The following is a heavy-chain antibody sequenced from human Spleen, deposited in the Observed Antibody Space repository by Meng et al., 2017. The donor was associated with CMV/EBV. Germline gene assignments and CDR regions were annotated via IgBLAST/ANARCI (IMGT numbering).Heavy chain of an antibody. D-gene: IGHD3-9*01. J-gene: IGHJ5*02. Sequence: SETLSLTCTVSGGSISSYYLSWIRQPLGKVLEWIGYIYYSGRTNYNPSLKSRVTISVDTSKNQFSLKLSSVTAADTAVYYCARDGEYYDILTGYYRGYNWFDPWGQGTLVTVSS. CDR1: GGSISSYY. CDR3: ARDGEYYDILTGYYRGYNWFDP. V-gene: IGHV4-59*01. CDR2: IYYSGRT.